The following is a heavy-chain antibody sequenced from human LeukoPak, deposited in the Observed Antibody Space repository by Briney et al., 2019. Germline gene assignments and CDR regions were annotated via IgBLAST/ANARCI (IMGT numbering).Heavy chain of an antibody. V-gene: IGHV1-18*01. D-gene: IGHD3-10*01. Sequence: ASVKVSCKVPGYTFTSYGFSWVRQAPGQGLEWMGWISTYYGNTNYAQKLQDRVTMTTDTSTSTAYMELTSLRSDDTAVYYCARVYSTNYYGSGDRPFLFDYWGQGTVVTVSS. CDR2: ISTYYGNT. CDR3: ARVYSTNYYGSGDRPFLFDY. CDR1: GYTFTSYG. J-gene: IGHJ4*02.